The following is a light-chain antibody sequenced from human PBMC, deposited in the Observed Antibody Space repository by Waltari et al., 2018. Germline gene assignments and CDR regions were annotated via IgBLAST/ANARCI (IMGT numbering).Light chain of an antibody. CDR2: YDS. CDR3: QVWDANTDPGV. V-gene: IGLV3-21*01. CDR1: NIERNS. Sequence: SYVLTQPPSVAAAPGETARVTCGGHNIERNSVHWYQQKPGQAPVLVIAYDSDRPSGIPERFSGSNSGDTATLTISRVEAGDEADYYCQVWDANTDPGVFGTGTEVTVL. J-gene: IGLJ1*01.